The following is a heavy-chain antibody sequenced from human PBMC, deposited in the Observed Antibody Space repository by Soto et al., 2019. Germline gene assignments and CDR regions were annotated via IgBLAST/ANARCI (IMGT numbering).Heavy chain of an antibody. D-gene: IGHD5-12*01. Sequence: PGGSLRLSCAASGFTFSSYWMSWVRQAPGKGLKWVANIKQDGSEKYYVDSVKGRFTISRDNAKNPLYLQMNSLRAEDTAVYYCARHIRSGYELIDYWGQGTLVTVSS. CDR1: GFTFSSYW. V-gene: IGHV3-7*01. CDR2: IKQDGSEK. CDR3: ARHIRSGYELIDY. J-gene: IGHJ4*02.